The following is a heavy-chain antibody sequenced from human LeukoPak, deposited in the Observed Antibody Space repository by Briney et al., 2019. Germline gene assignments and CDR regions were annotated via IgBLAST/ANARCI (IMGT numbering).Heavy chain of an antibody. CDR3: ARGSFSSSGWFTFDY. V-gene: IGHV1-46*01. J-gene: IGHJ4*02. D-gene: IGHD6-19*01. Sequence: ASVKVSCKASGYTFASYYMHWVRQAPGQGLEWVGIINPSGGSTSYAQKFQGRVTMTRDTSTSTVYMELSSLRSEDTAVYYCARGSFSSSGWFTFDYWGQGTLVTVSS. CDR1: GYTFASYY. CDR2: INPSGGST.